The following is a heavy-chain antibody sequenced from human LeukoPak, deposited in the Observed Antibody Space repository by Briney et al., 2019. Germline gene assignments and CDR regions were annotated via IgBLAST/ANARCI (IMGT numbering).Heavy chain of an antibody. CDR2: IYTSGST. V-gene: IGHV4-4*07. J-gene: IGHJ5*02. CDR3: ARDWSGNYYTNWFDP. CDR1: GGSISSYY. D-gene: IGHD1-26*01. Sequence: TSETLSLTCTVSGGSISSYYWSWIRQPAGKGLEWIGRIYTSGSTNYNPSLKSRVTTSVDTSKNQFSLKLSSVTAADTAVYYCARDWSGNYYTNWFDPWGQGTLVTVSS.